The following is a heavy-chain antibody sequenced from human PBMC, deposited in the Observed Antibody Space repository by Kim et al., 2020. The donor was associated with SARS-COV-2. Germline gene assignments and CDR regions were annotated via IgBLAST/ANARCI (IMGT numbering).Heavy chain of an antibody. V-gene: IGHV4-59*08. CDR1: GGSISSYY. D-gene: IGHD3-10*01. J-gene: IGHJ4*02. Sequence: SETLSLTCTVSGGSISSYYWSWIRQPPGKGLEWIGYIYYIGSTNYNPSLKSRVTISVDTSKNQFSLKLSSVTAADTAVYYCARQAAITMVRGAEFDYWGQGTLVTVSS. CDR2: IYYIGST. CDR3: ARQAAITMVRGAEFDY.